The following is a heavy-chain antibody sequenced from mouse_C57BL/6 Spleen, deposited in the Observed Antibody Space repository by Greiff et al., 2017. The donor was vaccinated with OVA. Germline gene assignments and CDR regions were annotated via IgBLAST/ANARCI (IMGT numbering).Heavy chain of an antibody. CDR1: GYTFTSYW. Sequence: VQLQQPGAELVMPGASVKLSCKASGYTFTSYWMHWVKQRPGQGLEWIGEIDPSDSYTNYNQKFKGKSTLTVDKSSSTAYMQLSSLTSEDSAVYYCASFLTGTVDYWGQGTSVTVSS. J-gene: IGHJ4*01. D-gene: IGHD4-1*01. V-gene: IGHV1-69*01. CDR2: IDPSDSYT. CDR3: ASFLTGTVDY.